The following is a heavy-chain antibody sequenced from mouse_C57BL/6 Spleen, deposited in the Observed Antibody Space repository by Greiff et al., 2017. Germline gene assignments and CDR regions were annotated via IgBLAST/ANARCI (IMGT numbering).Heavy chain of an antibody. CDR3: AKNYDGYYLWFAY. D-gene: IGHD2-3*01. Sequence: QVQLQQSGPGLVQPSQSLSITCTVSGFSLTSYGVHWVRQSPGKGREWLGVIWRGGSTDYNAAFMSRLSITKDNSKSQVFFKMNSLQADDTAIYYCAKNYDGYYLWFAYWGQGTLVTVSA. CDR2: IWRGGST. CDR1: GFSLTSYG. V-gene: IGHV2-5*01. J-gene: IGHJ3*01.